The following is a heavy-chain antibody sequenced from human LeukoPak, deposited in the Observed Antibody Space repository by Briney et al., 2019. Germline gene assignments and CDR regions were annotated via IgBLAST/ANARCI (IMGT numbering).Heavy chain of an antibody. V-gene: IGHV3-30*01. CDR1: GFTFSSYA. CDR3: AREEGSIAVAGFDY. Sequence: PGGSLRLSCAASGFTFSSYAMHWVRQAPGKGVEWVAVISYDGSNKYYADSVKGRFTISRDNSTNTLHLQMNSLRAEDTAVYYCAREEGSIAVAGFDYWGQGTLVTVSS. D-gene: IGHD6-19*01. CDR2: ISYDGSNK. J-gene: IGHJ4*02.